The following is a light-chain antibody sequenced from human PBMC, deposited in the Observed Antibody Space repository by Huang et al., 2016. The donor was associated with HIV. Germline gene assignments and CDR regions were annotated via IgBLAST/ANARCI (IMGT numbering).Light chain of an antibody. J-gene: IGKJ3*01. V-gene: IGKV1-27*01. CDR2: AAS. CDR3: QKYNSAPDIT. CDR1: PGISNY. Sequence: DIQMTQSPSSLSASVGDRVTITCRASPGISNYLAWYQQKPGKVPKLLIYAASTLQSGVPSRFSGSGSGTDFTLTISSLQPEDVATYYCQKYNSAPDITFGPGTKVDIK.